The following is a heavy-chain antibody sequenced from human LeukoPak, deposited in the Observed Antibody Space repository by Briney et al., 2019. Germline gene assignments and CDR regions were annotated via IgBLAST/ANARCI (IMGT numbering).Heavy chain of an antibody. J-gene: IGHJ4*02. Sequence: SETLSLTCSVSGVSVSSVGFHWGRVPPPPGQGLEWIEHDGSIDYAPPLRGRVTISLDTSTNQLFLTLTSVTAADTAVYYCSSYYLGRGVTGYWGQGTLVTVSS. CDR1: GVSVSSVGFH. V-gene: IGHV4-61*08. CDR3: SSYYLGRGVTGY. CDR2: DGSI. D-gene: IGHD3-16*01.